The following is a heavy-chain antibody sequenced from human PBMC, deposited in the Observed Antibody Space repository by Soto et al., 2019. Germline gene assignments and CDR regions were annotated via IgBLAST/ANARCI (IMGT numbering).Heavy chain of an antibody. V-gene: IGHV4-31*03. CDR2: IYYSGST. J-gene: IGHJ5*02. D-gene: IGHD2-15*01. CDR1: GGSISSGGYY. Sequence: SETLSLTCTVSGGSISSGGYYWSWIRQHPGKGLEWIGYIYYSGSTYYNPSLKSRVTISVDTSKNQFSLKLSSVTAADTAVYYCARESSGGSPDPWGQGTLVTVSS. CDR3: ARESSGGSPDP.